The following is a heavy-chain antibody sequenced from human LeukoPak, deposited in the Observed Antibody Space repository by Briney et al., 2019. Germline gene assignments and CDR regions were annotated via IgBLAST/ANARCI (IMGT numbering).Heavy chain of an antibody. V-gene: IGHV3-30*02. J-gene: IGHJ6*03. D-gene: IGHD6-19*01. CDR3: AKGGVAVAGTPYYYYYMDV. CDR1: GFTFSSYG. CDR2: IRYDGSKK. Sequence: PGGSLSLSCAASGFTFSSYGMHWVRQAPGKGLEGVACIRYDGSKKYYADSVKGRFTISRDNSKNTLYLQMNSLRAEDTAVYYCAKGGVAVAGTPYYYYYMDVWGKGTTVTVSS.